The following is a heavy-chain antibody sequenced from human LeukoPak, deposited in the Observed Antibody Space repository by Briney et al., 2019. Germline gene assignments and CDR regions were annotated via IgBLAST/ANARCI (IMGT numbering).Heavy chain of an antibody. CDR2: INPNSGGT. CDR1: GYTFTGYY. V-gene: IGHV1-2*02. D-gene: IGHD5-18*01. CDR3: ARDRDMWQYSYGPNWFDP. Sequence: ASVKVSCKASGYTFTGYYMHWVRQAPGQGLEWMGWINPNSGGTNYAQKFQGRVTMTRDTSSSTAYMELSRLRSDDTAVYYCARDRDMWQYSYGPNWFDPWGQGTLVTVSS. J-gene: IGHJ5*02.